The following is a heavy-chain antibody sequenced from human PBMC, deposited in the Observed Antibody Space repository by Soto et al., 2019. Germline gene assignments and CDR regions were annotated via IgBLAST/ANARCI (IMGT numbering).Heavy chain of an antibody. CDR2: IWYDGSNK. J-gene: IGHJ3*02. Sequence: QVQLVESGGGVVQPGGSLRLSCAPSGFTFSSHGMHWVRQAPGKGLEWVSFIWYDGSNKYYADSVKGRFTISRDNSKNTLCLQMNSLRGEDTAVYYCARDGQQTSPYAFDIWGQGTMVTVSS. V-gene: IGHV3-33*01. CDR3: ARDGQQTSPYAFDI. D-gene: IGHD6-13*01. CDR1: GFTFSSHG.